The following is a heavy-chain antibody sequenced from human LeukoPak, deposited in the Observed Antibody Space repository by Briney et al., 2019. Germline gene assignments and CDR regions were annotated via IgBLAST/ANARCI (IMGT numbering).Heavy chain of an antibody. D-gene: IGHD3-10*01. Sequence: SETLSLTCTVSGGSISSSSYYWGWIRQPPGKGLEWIGSIYYSGSTYYNPSLKSRVTITVDTSKNQFSLKLSSVTAADTAVYYCARHSFEDYGSLDYWGQGTLVTVSS. CDR1: GGSISSSSYY. V-gene: IGHV4-39*01. J-gene: IGHJ4*02. CDR3: ARHSFEDYGSLDY. CDR2: IYYSGST.